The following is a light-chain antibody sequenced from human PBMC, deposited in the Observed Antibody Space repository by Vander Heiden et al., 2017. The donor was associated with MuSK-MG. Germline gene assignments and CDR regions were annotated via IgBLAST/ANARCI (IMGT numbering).Light chain of an antibody. CDR2: DAS. CDR1: QSINIW. J-gene: IGKJ2*01. Sequence: DIQMTQSPSTLSASVGDRVTITCRASQSINIWLAWYQQKPGKAPKLLIYDASTLQSGVPSRFSGSGSGTEFTFTITSLQPDDFATYYCQQDDRHSDTFGQGTKLEIK. CDR3: QQDDRHSDT. V-gene: IGKV1-5*01.